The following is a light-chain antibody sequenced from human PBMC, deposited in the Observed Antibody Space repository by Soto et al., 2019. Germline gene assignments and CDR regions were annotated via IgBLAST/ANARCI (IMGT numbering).Light chain of an antibody. V-gene: IGLV1-44*01. J-gene: IGLJ2*01. CDR1: SSNIGSHT. CDR2: GNN. Sequence: QSVLTQPPSASGTPGQRVTISCSGSSSNIGSHTVNWYHQLPGTAPTVLNYGNNQRPSGVPDRFSGSKSGTSASLAISGLQSEDEGDYYCSAWDDRLNVLLFGGGTKLTVL. CDR3: SAWDDRLNVLL.